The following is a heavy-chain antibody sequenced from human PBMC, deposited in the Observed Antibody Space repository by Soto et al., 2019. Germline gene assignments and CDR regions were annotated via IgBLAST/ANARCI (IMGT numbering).Heavy chain of an antibody. J-gene: IGHJ4*02. CDR3: ASSPYSSAYYYPIDH. D-gene: IGHD3-22*01. V-gene: IGHV1-46*01. Sequence: ASVKVSCKTSGFTFTYYYIYWVRQSPGQGLEWMGVINPSTGSTNYAQKFQGRVTMTRDTSTSTVYMALGSLSSDDTAVCCCASSPYSSAYYYPIDHWGQGTLVTVSS. CDR2: INPSTGST. CDR1: GFTFTYYY.